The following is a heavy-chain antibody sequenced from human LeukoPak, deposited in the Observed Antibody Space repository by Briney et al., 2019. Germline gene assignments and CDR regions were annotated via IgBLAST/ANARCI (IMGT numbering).Heavy chain of an antibody. V-gene: IGHV4-34*01. Sequence: SETLSLTCAVYGGPFSGYYWTWIRQPPGKGLEWIGEINHSGSTNYNPSLKSRVTISVDTSKDQFSLKLSSVTAADAAVYYCARAPAAAGTIDYWGQGTLVTVSS. D-gene: IGHD6-13*01. J-gene: IGHJ4*02. CDR3: ARAPAAAGTIDY. CDR1: GGPFSGYY. CDR2: INHSGST.